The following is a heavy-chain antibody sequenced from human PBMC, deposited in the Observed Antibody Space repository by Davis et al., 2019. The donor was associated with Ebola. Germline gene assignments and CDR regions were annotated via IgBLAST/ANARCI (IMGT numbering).Heavy chain of an antibody. V-gene: IGHV3-7*03. D-gene: IGHD1-26*01. Sequence: PGGSLRLSCAASGFIFSNYWMSWVRQAPGKGLEWVANIRPDGSEEQYVDSLKGRITISRDNAKNSLYLQMNSLRAEDTAVYYCARDTWYSGDDNGGDWGQGTLVTVSS. CDR1: GFIFSNYW. CDR2: IRPDGSEE. J-gene: IGHJ4*02. CDR3: ARDTWYSGDDNGGD.